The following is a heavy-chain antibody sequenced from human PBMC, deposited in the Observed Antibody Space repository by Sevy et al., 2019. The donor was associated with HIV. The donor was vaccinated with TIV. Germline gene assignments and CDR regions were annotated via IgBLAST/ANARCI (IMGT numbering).Heavy chain of an antibody. V-gene: IGHV3-7*03. CDR2: IKQDGSEK. D-gene: IGHD6-19*01. J-gene: IGHJ4*02. Sequence: GGSLRLSCAASGFTFSSHWMSWVRQAPGKGLEWVANIKQDGSEKYYVDSVKGRFTISRDNAKNSLYLQMNSLRAEDTAVYYCARERGSSGWYGGYFDYWGQGTLVTVSS. CDR1: GFTFSSHW. CDR3: ARERGSSGWYGGYFDY.